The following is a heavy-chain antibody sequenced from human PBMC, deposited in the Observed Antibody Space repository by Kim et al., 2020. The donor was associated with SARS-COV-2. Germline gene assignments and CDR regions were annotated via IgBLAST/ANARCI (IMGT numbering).Heavy chain of an antibody. Sequence: GGSLRLSCAASGFTFSSYGMHWVRQAPGKGLEWVAVIWYDGSNKYYADSVKGRFTISRDNSKNTLYLQMNSLRAEDTAVYYCAKVILECSSTSCYYYYYGMDVWGQGTTVTVSS. V-gene: IGHV3-33*06. CDR1: GFTFSSYG. CDR2: IWYDGSNK. J-gene: IGHJ6*02. CDR3: AKVILECSSTSCYYYYYGMDV. D-gene: IGHD2-2*01.